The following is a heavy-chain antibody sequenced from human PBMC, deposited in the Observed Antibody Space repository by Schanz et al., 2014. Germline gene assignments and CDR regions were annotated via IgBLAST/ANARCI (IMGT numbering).Heavy chain of an antibody. V-gene: IGHV3-74*01. Sequence: EVQLVESGGGLVQPGGSLRLSCGSSGFTFSPYWMHWVRQAPGKGLVWVSRINGDGSNTNYADSMKGRFTISRDNSNKTVDLQMNSLRAEDTALYYCVRDELLWFGEVLSLDYWGQGALVTVSS. CDR2: INGDGSNT. D-gene: IGHD3-10*01. CDR1: GFTFSPYW. J-gene: IGHJ4*02. CDR3: VRDELLWFGEVLSLDY.